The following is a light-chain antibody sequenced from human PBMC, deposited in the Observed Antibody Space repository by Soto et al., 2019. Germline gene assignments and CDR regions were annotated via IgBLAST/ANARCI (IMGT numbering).Light chain of an antibody. V-gene: IGKV1-9*01. Sequence: DIQLTQSPSFLSASVGDRVTITCRASQGISSYLAWYQQKPGNAPKLLIYTASTLQSGVPSRFSGSGSGTEFTFTISSLQPEDFATYYCQQLDSYPLTFGPGTKVDIK. CDR1: QGISSY. CDR2: TAS. CDR3: QQLDSYPLT. J-gene: IGKJ3*01.